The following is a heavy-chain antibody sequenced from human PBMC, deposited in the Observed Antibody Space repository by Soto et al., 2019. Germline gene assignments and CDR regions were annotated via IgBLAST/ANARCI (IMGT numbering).Heavy chain of an antibody. CDR1: GGSFSDHY. CDR2: VSHRGST. Sequence: QVQLQQWGAGLLKPSETLSLTCAVYGGSFSDHYWSWIRQPPGKGLEWIGEVSHRGSTNYNPSLKSRVTISVDTSKNQFSLKLSSVSAADTAVYYCARVGGFNYLGDYWGQGTLVTVSS. V-gene: IGHV4-34*01. CDR3: ARVGGFNYLGDY. D-gene: IGHD3-10*01. J-gene: IGHJ4*02.